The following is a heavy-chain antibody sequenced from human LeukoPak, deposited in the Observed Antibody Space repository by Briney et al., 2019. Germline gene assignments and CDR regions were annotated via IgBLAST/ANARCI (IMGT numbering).Heavy chain of an antibody. CDR2: INPSGGST. CDR3: ATVRYYDSSGYFGGYYYYGMDV. Sequence: ASVKVSCKASGYTFTSYYMHWVRQAPGQGLEWMGIINPSGGSTSYAQKFQGRVTMTRDTSTSTVYMELSSLRSEDTAVYYCATVRYYDSSGYFGGYYYYGMDVWGQGTTVTVSS. V-gene: IGHV1-46*01. CDR1: GYTFTSYY. J-gene: IGHJ6*02. D-gene: IGHD3-22*01.